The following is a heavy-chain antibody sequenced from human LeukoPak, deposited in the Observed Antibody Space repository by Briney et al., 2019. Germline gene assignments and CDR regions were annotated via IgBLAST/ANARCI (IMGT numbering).Heavy chain of an antibody. V-gene: IGHV4-39*01. CDR2: IYYSGRT. CDR3: ARRRYYDGSGYLE. J-gene: IGHJ1*01. Sequence: TETLSLTCSVSGDSVSRSDSYWDWIRQPPGKGLQWIGTIYYSGRTYYSPSLKSRVTMSVDTSNNQFSLNLRSVTAADTAVYYCARRRYYDGSGYLEWGQGTLLSVSS. D-gene: IGHD3-22*01. CDR1: GDSVSRSDSY.